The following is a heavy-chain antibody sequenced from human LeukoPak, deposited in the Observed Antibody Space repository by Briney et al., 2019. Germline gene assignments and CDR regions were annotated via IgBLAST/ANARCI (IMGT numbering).Heavy chain of an antibody. CDR1: GFTFSSYA. CDR2: ISASAGNT. CDR3: AKADSEFWSGIDC. V-gene: IGHV3-23*01. J-gene: IGHJ4*02. Sequence: PGGSLRLSCAAYGFTFSSYAMSWVRQPPGKGLEWVSTISASAGNTYYAGSVRGRVAISRDNSRDTVYLQMNSLRDEDTAIYYCAKADSEFWSGIDCWGQGTLVTVSS. D-gene: IGHD3-3*01.